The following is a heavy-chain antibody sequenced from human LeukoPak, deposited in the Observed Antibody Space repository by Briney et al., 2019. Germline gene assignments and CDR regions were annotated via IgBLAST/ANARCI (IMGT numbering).Heavy chain of an antibody. CDR3: ARPNYPGGSGSYGGTNWFDP. Sequence: ASVRVSCKASGYTFTSYGISWVRQAPGEGLEWMGWISGNIGNTNYAQKVQGRVTMTTDTSTSTAYMELRSLRSDDTAVYYCARPNYPGGSGSYGGTNWFDPWGQGTLVTVS. D-gene: IGHD3-10*01. V-gene: IGHV1-18*01. J-gene: IGHJ5*02. CDR1: GYTFTSYG. CDR2: ISGNIGNT.